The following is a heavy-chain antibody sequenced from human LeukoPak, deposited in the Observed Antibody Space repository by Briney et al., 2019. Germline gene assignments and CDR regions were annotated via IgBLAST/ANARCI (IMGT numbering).Heavy chain of an antibody. J-gene: IGHJ5*02. CDR3: TRGSGIVVAGWDWFDP. V-gene: IGHV1-8*03. Sequence: ASVKVSCKASGYSFTAYDINWVRQATGQGLEWMGWMNPNSGNTGYAQKFQGRVTITRNTSISTAYMELSSLRSGDTAVYYCTRGSGIVVAGWDWFDPWGQGTLVTVSS. D-gene: IGHD6-19*01. CDR1: GYSFTAYD. CDR2: MNPNSGNT.